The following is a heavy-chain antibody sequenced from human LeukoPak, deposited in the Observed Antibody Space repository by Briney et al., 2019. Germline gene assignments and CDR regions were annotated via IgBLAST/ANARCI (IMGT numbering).Heavy chain of an antibody. J-gene: IGHJ4*02. CDR3: ARDLGYSSGLWSSRKNY. Sequence: GGSLRLSCAASGFTFSSYNMIWFRQAPGKGPEWVSAISSSSSSTYYSDSVKGRFTISRDNAKNSLYLQMNSLRAEDTAVYYCARDLGYSSGLWSSRKNYWGQGTLVTVSS. CDR1: GFTFSSYN. D-gene: IGHD6-19*01. CDR2: ISSSSSST. V-gene: IGHV3-21*01.